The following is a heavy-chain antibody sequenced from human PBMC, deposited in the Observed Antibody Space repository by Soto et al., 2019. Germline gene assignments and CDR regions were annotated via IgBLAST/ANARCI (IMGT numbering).Heavy chain of an antibody. CDR3: VRTSLVVAVATREDF. V-gene: IGHV3-74*01. CDR2: IVSDGSRI. D-gene: IGHD2-15*01. J-gene: IGHJ4*02. Sequence: EVQLGESGGGLVQPGESLRLSCAASGFTFSNYCMHWVRQAPVKGLVWVPRIVSDGSRITYADFEKGRFTISRDNAKNTVYLQMNSLTAEDTAVYYCVRTSLVVAVATREDFWGQGTLVTVSS. CDR1: GFTFSNYC.